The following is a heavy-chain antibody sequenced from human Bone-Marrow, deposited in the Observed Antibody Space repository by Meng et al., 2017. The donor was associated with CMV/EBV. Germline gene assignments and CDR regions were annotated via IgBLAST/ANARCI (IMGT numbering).Heavy chain of an antibody. V-gene: IGHV4-30-2*01. CDR2: IYHSGST. CDR1: GSISSGGYS. J-gene: IGHJ5*02. CDR3: ARLVVVAATQEAWFDP. D-gene: IGHD2-15*01. Sequence: GSISSGGYSWGWIRQPPGKGLEWIGYIYHSGSTYYNPSLKSRVTISVDRSKNQFSLKLSSVTDADTAVYYCARLVVVAATQEAWFDPWGQGTLVTVSS.